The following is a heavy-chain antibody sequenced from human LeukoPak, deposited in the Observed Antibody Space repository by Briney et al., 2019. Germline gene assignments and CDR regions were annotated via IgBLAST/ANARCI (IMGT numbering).Heavy chain of an antibody. J-gene: IGHJ4*02. CDR3: AKREEMATTVDY. CDR1: GFAFSTFG. D-gene: IGHD5-24*01. Sequence: GRSLRLSCAASGFAFSTFGMHWVRQAPGKGLEWVAVISYDGSNKYYADSVKGRFTISRDNSKNTLYLQMNSLRAEDTAVYYCAKREEMATTVDYWGQGTLVTVSS. V-gene: IGHV3-30*18. CDR2: ISYDGSNK.